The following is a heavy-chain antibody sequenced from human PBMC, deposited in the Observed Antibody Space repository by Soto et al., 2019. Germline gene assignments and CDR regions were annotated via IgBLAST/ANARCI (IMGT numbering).Heavy chain of an antibody. CDR2: IYYSGNT. Sequence: QLQLQESSPGLVKSSETLSLTCTVSGGSISSSSYYWGWIRQSPGKGLEWIGSIYYSGNTYYNPSLKSRVTISVDTSKNQFSLKLSSVTAADTAVYYCASVVGAITRFDYWGQGTLVTVSS. CDR1: GGSISSSSYY. D-gene: IGHD1-26*01. V-gene: IGHV4-39*01. J-gene: IGHJ4*02. CDR3: ASVVGAITRFDY.